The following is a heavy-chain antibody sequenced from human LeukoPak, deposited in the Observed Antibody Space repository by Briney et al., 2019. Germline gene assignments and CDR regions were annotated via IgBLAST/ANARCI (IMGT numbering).Heavy chain of an antibody. CDR3: AKVHGSGWYSDY. D-gene: IGHD6-19*01. Sequence: GESLRLSCAASXFTFRNYNMNWVRQAPGKGLEWVSYISSGGSHIDYADSVKGRFTISRDNTKNSLYLQMNGLRDEDTAVYYCAKVHGSGWYSDYWGQGTLVTVSS. CDR1: XFTFRNYN. V-gene: IGHV3-48*02. J-gene: IGHJ4*02. CDR2: ISSGGSHI.